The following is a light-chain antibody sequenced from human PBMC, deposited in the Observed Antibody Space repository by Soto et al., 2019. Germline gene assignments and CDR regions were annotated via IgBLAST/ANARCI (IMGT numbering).Light chain of an antibody. Sequence: DIQMTQSPSSLSASEGDRVTITCRASQSISNYLNWYQYKPGKAPKLLIYAASSLESGVPSRFSGSGSGTDFTLTISSLQPEDFATYYCQQSYTTPPWTFGQGTKVEIK. CDR3: QQSYTTPPWT. CDR1: QSISNY. J-gene: IGKJ1*01. V-gene: IGKV1-39*01. CDR2: AAS.